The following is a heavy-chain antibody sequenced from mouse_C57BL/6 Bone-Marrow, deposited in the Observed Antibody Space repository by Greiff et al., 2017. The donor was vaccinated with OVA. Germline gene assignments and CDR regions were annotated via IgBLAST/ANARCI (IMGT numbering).Heavy chain of an antibody. D-gene: IGHD4-1*01. Sequence: EVHLVESGGGLVQPGGSMNLSGVASGFTFGNSWMNWVRRSPGKGLEWVAQISLKSVNYATHYAESVKGRFTISRDDSKSSVYLQMNNLRAEDTGIYYCTWADFDYWGQGTTLTVSS. CDR3: TWADFDY. CDR2: ISLKSVNYAT. CDR1: GFTFGNSW. V-gene: IGHV6-3*01. J-gene: IGHJ2*01.